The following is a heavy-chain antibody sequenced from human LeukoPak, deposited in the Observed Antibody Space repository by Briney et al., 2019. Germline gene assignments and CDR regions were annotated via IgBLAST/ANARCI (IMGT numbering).Heavy chain of an antibody. Sequence: SETLSLTCTVSGGAFNTYFWHWIRQPAGKGLEWIGRMYFSGTTNYNPSLKSRVTISADTSKNQISLKLSSVTAADTAVYYCARDLEGDNYFDYWGQGILVTVSS. CDR1: GGAFNTYF. D-gene: IGHD2-21*02. V-gene: IGHV4-4*07. CDR2: MYFSGTT. J-gene: IGHJ4*02. CDR3: ARDLEGDNYFDY.